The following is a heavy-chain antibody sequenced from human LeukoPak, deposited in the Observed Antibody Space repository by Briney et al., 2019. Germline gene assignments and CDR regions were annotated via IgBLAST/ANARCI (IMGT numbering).Heavy chain of an antibody. V-gene: IGHV1-69*13. Sequence: ASVKVSCKASGGTFSSYAISWVRQAPGQGLEWMGGIIPIFGTANYAQKFQGRVTITADESTSTAYMELSSLRSEDTAVYYCAASGVEMATIGVYYYYYMDVWGKGTTVTVSS. CDR2: IIPIFGTA. J-gene: IGHJ6*03. D-gene: IGHD5-24*01. CDR3: AASGVEMATIGVYYYYYMDV. CDR1: GGTFSSYA.